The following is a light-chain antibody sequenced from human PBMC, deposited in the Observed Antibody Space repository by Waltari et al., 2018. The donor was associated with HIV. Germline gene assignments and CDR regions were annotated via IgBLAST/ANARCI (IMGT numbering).Light chain of an antibody. CDR1: SSDVGGYNY. Sequence: QSALTQPASVSGSPGQSITISCTGTSSDVGGYNYVSWYQEHPGKAHKLMICDVSNRPSGVSNRFSGSKSGNTASLTIAGLQAEDEADYYCSSYTSITTLGYVFGTVTKVTVL. CDR3: SSYTSITTLGYV. V-gene: IGLV2-14*03. CDR2: DVS. J-gene: IGLJ1*01.